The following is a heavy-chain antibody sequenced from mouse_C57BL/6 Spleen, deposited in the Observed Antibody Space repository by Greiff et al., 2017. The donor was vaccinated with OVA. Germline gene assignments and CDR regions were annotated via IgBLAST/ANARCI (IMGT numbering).Heavy chain of an antibody. CDR3: ARHEDSKYVHWYFDV. J-gene: IGHJ1*03. CDR2: ISSGGSYT. D-gene: IGHD2-5*01. CDR1: GFTFSSYG. V-gene: IGHV5-6*01. Sequence: EVKLMDSGGDLVKPGGSLKLSCAASGFTFSSYGMSWVRQTPDKRLEWVATISSGGSYTYYPDSVKGRFTISRDNAKNTLYLQMSSLKSEDTAMYYCARHEDSKYVHWYFDVWGTGTTVTVSS.